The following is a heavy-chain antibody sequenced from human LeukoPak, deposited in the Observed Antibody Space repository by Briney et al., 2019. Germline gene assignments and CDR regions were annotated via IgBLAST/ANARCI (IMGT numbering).Heavy chain of an antibody. CDR3: TTGPQNCSGDCSTHS. Sequence: AGGSLRLSCAASGFTFNNAWMTWVRQAPGKGLEWVGRIKSKAHGGTTDHAAPVKGTVTISRDDSKNTLDVQMNRLKLGDTAVYYCTTGPQNCSGDCSTHSWGQGTLVTVSS. CDR2: IKSKAHGGTT. V-gene: IGHV3-15*01. CDR1: GFTFNNAW. J-gene: IGHJ4*02. D-gene: IGHD2-21*02.